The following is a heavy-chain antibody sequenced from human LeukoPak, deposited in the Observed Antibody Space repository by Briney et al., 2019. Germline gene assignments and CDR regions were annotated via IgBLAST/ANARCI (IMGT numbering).Heavy chain of an antibody. CDR2: ISSSGSTI. CDR3: ARENIAASDNFDY. V-gene: IGHV3-48*03. CDR1: GFTFSSYE. D-gene: IGHD6-6*01. J-gene: IGHJ4*02. Sequence: GGSLRLSCAASGFTFSSYEMNWVRQAPGKGLEWVSYISSSGSTIYYADSVKGRFTISRDNAKNTLYLQMNSLSAEDTAVYYCARENIAASDNFDYWGQGTLVTVSS.